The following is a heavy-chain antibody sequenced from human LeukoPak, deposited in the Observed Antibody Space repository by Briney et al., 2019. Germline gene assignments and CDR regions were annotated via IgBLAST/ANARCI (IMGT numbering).Heavy chain of an antibody. J-gene: IGHJ4*02. V-gene: IGHV3-23*05. Sequence: GGSLRLSCAASGFTFSSYVMSWVRQAPGKGLEWVSSISISGGITYYADSVKDRFTVSRDNSQNTLYLQINTLIAEDTAVYYCAKGGSPLDFWGQGTLVAVSS. CDR1: GFTFSSYV. CDR3: AKGGSPLDF. CDR2: ISISGGIT. D-gene: IGHD3-16*01.